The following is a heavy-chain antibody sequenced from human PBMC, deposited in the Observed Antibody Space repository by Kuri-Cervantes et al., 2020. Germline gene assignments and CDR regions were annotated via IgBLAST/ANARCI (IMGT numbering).Heavy chain of an antibody. CDR1: GFTFSSYS. V-gene: IGHV3-48*01. D-gene: IGHD1-26*01. Sequence: GGSLRLSCAASGFTFSSYSMNWVRQAPGKGLEWVSYISSSSTIYYADSVKGRFTISRDNAKNSLYLQMNSLRAEDTAVYYCASLNSGSYLPFDYWGQGTLVTVSS. J-gene: IGHJ4*02. CDR3: ASLNSGSYLPFDY. CDR2: ISSSSTI.